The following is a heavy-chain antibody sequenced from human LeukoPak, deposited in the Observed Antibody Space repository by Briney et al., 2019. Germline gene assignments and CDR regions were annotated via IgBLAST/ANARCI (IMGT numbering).Heavy chain of an antibody. CDR2: INTNTGNP. CDR1: GYTFTNNA. CDR3: GRDPKLGIRGYTYGYIDH. V-gene: IGHV7-4-1*02. J-gene: IGHJ4*02. Sequence: ASVRVSCKTSGYTFTNNAINWVRQAPGQGLEWMGWINTNTGNPSYAQGFFTGRYVFSLDTSASTAYLQINGLKADDTAVYYCGRDPKLGIRGYTYGYIDHWGQGTLLTVAS. D-gene: IGHD5-18*01.